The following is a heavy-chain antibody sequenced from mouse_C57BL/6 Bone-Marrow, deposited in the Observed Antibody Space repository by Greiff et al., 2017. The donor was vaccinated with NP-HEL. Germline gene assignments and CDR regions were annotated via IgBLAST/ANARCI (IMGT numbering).Heavy chain of an antibody. J-gene: IGHJ4*01. Sequence: EVKVVESGGGLVQPGGSLSLSCAASGFTFTDYYMSWVRQPPGKALEWLVFIRNKANGYTTEYSASVKGRFTISRDNAQSILYLQMNARRAEDSATDYCARSIYYDYADDPFYAMDYWGQGTSVTVS. CDR1: GFTFTDYY. CDR3: ARSIYYDYADDPFYAMDY. CDR2: IRNKANGYTT. D-gene: IGHD2-4*01. V-gene: IGHV7-3*01.